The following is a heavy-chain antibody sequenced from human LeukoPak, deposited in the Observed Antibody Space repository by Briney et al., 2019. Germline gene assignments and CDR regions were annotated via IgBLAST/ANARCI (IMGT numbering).Heavy chain of an antibody. V-gene: IGHV3-9*01. Sequence: GGSLRLSCAPSGFSFVDYAMHWVRQAPGRGLGWVSGISWNSGSIGYADSVKGRFTISRDNAKNSLYLQMNSLRAEDTALYYCAKDLGGDYDRWGQGTLVTVSS. CDR2: ISWNSGSI. CDR1: GFSFVDYA. J-gene: IGHJ4*02. CDR3: AKDLGGDYDR. D-gene: IGHD4-17*01.